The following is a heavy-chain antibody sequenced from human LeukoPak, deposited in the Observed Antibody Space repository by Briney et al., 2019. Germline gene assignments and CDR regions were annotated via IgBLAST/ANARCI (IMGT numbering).Heavy chain of an antibody. J-gene: IGHJ4*02. CDR3: SRGSGWLSVY. V-gene: IGHV3-49*03. CDR1: GFTFGDYL. D-gene: IGHD6-19*01. CDR2: ISGGTT. Sequence: GRSLRLSCTASGFTFGDYLMSWFRQAPGKGLEWIGFISGGTTEYAASAKGRFTISRDDSTSIAYLQMNGLTAEDTAVYYCSRGSGWLSVYWGQGTLVTVSS.